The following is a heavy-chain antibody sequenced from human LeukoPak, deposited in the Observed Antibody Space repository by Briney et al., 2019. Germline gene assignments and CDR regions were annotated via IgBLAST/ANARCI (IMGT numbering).Heavy chain of an antibody. J-gene: IGHJ4*02. CDR1: GFTFSSYG. D-gene: IGHD2-21*02. CDR3: ARDRCGGDCYYFDY. V-gene: IGHV3-33*01. Sequence: GRSLRLSCAASGFTFSSYGMHWVRQAPGKGLEWVAVTWYDGNNKDYADSVKGRFTVSRDNSKNTLYLQMNSLRADDTAVYHCARDRCGGDCYYFDYWGQGTLATVSS. CDR2: TWYDGNNK.